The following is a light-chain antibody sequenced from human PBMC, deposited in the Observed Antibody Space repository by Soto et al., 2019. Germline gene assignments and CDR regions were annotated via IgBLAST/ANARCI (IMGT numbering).Light chain of an antibody. J-gene: IGKJ2*01. CDR3: QQYNSYPYT. CDR2: KES. V-gene: IGKV1-5*03. Sequence: DIQMTQSPSTLSASVGDRVTITCRASQSISSWLAWYQQKPGKAPKLLIYKESSLESGVPSRFSGSGSGTELTLTISSLQPDDFATYYGQQYNSYPYTFGQGTKLEIK. CDR1: QSISSW.